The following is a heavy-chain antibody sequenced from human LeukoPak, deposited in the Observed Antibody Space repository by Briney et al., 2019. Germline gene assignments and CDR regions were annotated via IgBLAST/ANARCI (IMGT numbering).Heavy chain of an antibody. Sequence: GESLKISCKGSGYSFTSYWIGWVRQMPGKGLEWMGIIYPGDSDTRYNPSFQGQVTISADKSISTAYLQWSSPKASDTAMYYCARRTIDIVATISAFDIWGQGTMVTVSS. D-gene: IGHD5-12*01. CDR1: GYSFTSYW. CDR2: IYPGDSDT. V-gene: IGHV5-51*01. J-gene: IGHJ3*02. CDR3: ARRTIDIVATISAFDI.